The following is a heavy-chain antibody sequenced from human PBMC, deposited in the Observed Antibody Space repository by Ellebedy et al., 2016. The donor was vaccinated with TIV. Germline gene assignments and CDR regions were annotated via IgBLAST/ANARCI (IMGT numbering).Heavy chain of an antibody. J-gene: IGHJ4*02. V-gene: IGHV4-31*03. CDR1: GGSISSGGYY. Sequence: MPSETLSLTCTVSGGSISSGGYYWSWIRQHPGKGLEWIGYTYYSGSPYYNPSLKSRVTISVDTSKNQFSLKLSSVTAADTAVYYCAVYYDSSGYYPITYYFDYWGQGTLVTVSS. CDR2: TYYSGSP. D-gene: IGHD3-22*01. CDR3: AVYYDSSGYYPITYYFDY.